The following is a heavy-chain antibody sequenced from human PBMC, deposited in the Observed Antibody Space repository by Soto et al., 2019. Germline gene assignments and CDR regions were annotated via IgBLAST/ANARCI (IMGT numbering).Heavy chain of an antibody. D-gene: IGHD6-19*01. CDR3: ARAVAGHNYHHYGMDV. J-gene: IGHJ6*02. V-gene: IGHV1-69*13. CDR1: GGTFSSYA. Sequence: ASVKVSCKASGGTFSSYAISWVRQAPGQGLEWMGGIIPIFGTANYAQKFQGRVTITADESTSTAYMELSSLRSEDTAVYYCARAVAGHNYHHYGMDVWGQGTTVTVSS. CDR2: IIPIFGTA.